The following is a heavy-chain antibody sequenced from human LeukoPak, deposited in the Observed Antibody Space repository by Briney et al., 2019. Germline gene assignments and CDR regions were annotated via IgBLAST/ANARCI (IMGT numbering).Heavy chain of an antibody. CDR3: AAFYGGNSGAFDI. J-gene: IGHJ3*02. CDR1: GGSISSSDYY. Sequence: SETLSLTCSVSGGSISSSDYYWGWIRQSPGKGLEWIGNIDYSGITYYNPSLKTRLTISVDTSKNEFSLKLNSVTVADAATYFCAAFYGGNSGAFDIWGLGTMVTVSS. CDR2: IDYSGIT. D-gene: IGHD4-23*01. V-gene: IGHV4-39*01.